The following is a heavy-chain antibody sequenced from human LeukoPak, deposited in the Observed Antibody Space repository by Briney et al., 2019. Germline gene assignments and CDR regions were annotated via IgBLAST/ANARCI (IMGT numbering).Heavy chain of an antibody. D-gene: IGHD3-22*01. CDR2: ISSSSSTI. V-gene: IGHV3-48*04. Sequence: GGSLRLSCAASGFTFSSYSMNWVRQAPGKGLEWVSYISSSSSTIYYADSVKGRFTISRDNAKNSLYLQMNSLRAEDTAVYYCAREILKYYYDSREPFDYRGQGTLVTVSS. CDR3: AREILKYYYDSREPFDY. J-gene: IGHJ4*02. CDR1: GFTFSSYS.